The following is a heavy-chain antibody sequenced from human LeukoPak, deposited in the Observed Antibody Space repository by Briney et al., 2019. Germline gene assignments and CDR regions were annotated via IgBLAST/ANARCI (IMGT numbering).Heavy chain of an antibody. D-gene: IGHD3-3*01. V-gene: IGHV1-18*01. Sequence: ASVKVSCKASGYTFTSYDISWVRQAPGQGLEWMGWISAYNGNTNYAQKLQGRVTMTTDTSTSTAYMELRSLRSDDTAVYYCARDGLFLEWLLPEEPNFDYWGQGTLVTVSS. CDR1: GYTFTSYD. CDR2: ISAYNGNT. CDR3: ARDGLFLEWLLPEEPNFDY. J-gene: IGHJ4*02.